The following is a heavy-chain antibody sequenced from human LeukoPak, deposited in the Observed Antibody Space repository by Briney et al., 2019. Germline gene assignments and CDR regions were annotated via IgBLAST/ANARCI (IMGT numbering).Heavy chain of an antibody. V-gene: IGHV3-53*01. CDR1: GFTSSSYG. CDR2: FYQDGRT. D-gene: IGHD2-2*01. Sequence: GGSLRLSCAASGFTSSSYGMHWVRQAPGKGLEWVSLFYQDGRTSYADSVKGRFTISRDSSKNMLDLEMNSLRAEDTAVYYCACSSSWPGYFDLWGRGTLVIVSS. CDR3: ACSSSWPGYFDL. J-gene: IGHJ2*01.